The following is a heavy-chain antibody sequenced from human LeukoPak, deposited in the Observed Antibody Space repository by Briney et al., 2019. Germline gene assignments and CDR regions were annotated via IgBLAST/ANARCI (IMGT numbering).Heavy chain of an antibody. D-gene: IGHD2-21*02. CDR2: IYYSGST. CDR3: ARVVFGDGRGWFDP. CDR1: GGSISSGGYY. V-gene: IGHV4-31*03. J-gene: IGHJ5*02. Sequence: SETLSLTCTVSGGSISSGGYYWSWIRQHPGKGLEWIGYIYYSGSTYYNPSLKSRVTISVDTSKNQFSLKLSSVTAADTAVYFCARVVFGDGRGWFDPWGQGTLVTVSS.